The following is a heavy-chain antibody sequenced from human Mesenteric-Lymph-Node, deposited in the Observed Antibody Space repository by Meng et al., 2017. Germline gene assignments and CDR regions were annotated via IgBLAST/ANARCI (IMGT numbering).Heavy chain of an antibody. J-gene: IGHJ4*02. CDR3: ARVPGGPYYYDSSGYDY. Sequence: ASVKVSCKASGYTFTSYAMHWVRQAPGQRLEWMGWINAGNGNTKYSQKFQGRVSITRDTSISTAYMELSSLRSEDTAVYYCARVPGGPYYYDSSGYDYWGQGTLVTVSS. D-gene: IGHD3-22*01. CDR2: INAGNGNT. V-gene: IGHV1-3*01. CDR1: GYTFTSYA.